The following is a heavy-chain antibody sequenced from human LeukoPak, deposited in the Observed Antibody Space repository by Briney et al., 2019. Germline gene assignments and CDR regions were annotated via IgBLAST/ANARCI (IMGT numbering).Heavy chain of an antibody. J-gene: IGHJ4*02. V-gene: IGHV4-34*01. D-gene: IGHD5-12*01. Sequence: SSETLSLTCAVYGGSFSGYYWSWIRQPPGKGLEWIGEINHSGSTNYNPSLKSRVTISVDTSKNQFSLKLSSVTAADTAVYYCARESGYEPFDYWGQGTLVTVSS. CDR2: INHSGST. CDR3: ARESGYEPFDY. CDR1: GGSFSGYY.